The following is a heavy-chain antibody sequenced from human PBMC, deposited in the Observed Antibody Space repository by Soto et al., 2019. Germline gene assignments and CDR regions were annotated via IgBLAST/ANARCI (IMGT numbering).Heavy chain of an antibody. CDR1: GFTFSSYG. J-gene: IGHJ4*02. V-gene: IGHV3-33*01. CDR3: ARARNTSPWFSDH. Sequence: GGSLRLSCAASGFTFSSYGMHWVRQAPGKGLEWVALIWYDGSIKYYADSVKGRFTISRDNSKNTLYLQMNSLRVEDTAIYFCARARNTSPWFSDHWGQGTLVTVSS. D-gene: IGHD3-10*01. CDR2: IWYDGSIK.